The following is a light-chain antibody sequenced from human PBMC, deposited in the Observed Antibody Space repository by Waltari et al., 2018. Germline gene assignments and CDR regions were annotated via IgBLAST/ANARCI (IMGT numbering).Light chain of an antibody. CDR1: QTVGDW. J-gene: IGKJ2*01. V-gene: IGKV1-5*03. CDR3: QQYNTFSS. Sequence: DIQMTQSPSTVSASVGDRVTIPCRASQTVGDWLAWYQQKPGKAPKLLIYKASTLQNGVLSRFSGSGSGSEFTLTISSLQPDDVAIYYCQQYNTFSSFGQGTRLEL. CDR2: KAS.